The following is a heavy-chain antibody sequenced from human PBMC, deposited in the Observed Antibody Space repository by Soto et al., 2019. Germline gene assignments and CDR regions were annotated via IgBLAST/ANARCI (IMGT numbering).Heavy chain of an antibody. CDR1: GGSISSDY. CDR3: ARVIVFDWAHYYYGMDV. V-gene: IGHV4-59*12. CDR2: IYYSGST. D-gene: IGHD3-9*01. Sequence: SETLSLTCTVSGGSISSDYWSWIRLPPGKGLEWIGYIYYSGSTNYNPSLKSRVTISVDTSKNQFSLKLSSVTAADTAVYYCARVIVFDWAHYYYGMDVWGQGTTVTVSS. J-gene: IGHJ6*02.